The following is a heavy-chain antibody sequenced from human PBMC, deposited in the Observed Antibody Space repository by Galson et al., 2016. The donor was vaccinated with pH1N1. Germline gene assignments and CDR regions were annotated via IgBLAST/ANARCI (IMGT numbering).Heavy chain of an antibody. CDR2: INYIGGNI. CDR1: GFTFGDYG. D-gene: IGHD6-19*01. Sequence: SLRLSCAASGFTFGDYGMTWVRQAPGKGLEWAASINYIGGNIAYADSMKGRFTISRDNAKGSLYLQMNSLRAEDTALYYCARRPGIAVPGLLDFWGQGTLVIVSS. CDR3: ARRPGIAVPGLLDF. J-gene: IGHJ4*02. V-gene: IGHV3-20*04.